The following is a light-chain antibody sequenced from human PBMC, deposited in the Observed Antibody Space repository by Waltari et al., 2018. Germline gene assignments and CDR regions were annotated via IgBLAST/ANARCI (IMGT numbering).Light chain of an antibody. Sequence: DIQMTQSPSSLSASVGDRVTITCRDSQSISSYLNWYQQKPGKAPKLLIYAASSLQSGVPSRFSGSGSGTDFTLTISSLQPEDFATYYCQQSYNTPQTFGQGTKVEIK. J-gene: IGKJ2*01. CDR2: AAS. V-gene: IGKV1-39*01. CDR3: QQSYNTPQT. CDR1: QSISSY.